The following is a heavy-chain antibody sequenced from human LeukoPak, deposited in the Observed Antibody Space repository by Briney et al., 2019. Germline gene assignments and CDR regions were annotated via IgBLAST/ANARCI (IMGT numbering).Heavy chain of an antibody. J-gene: IGHJ4*02. D-gene: IGHD3-22*01. CDR2: IYHSGST. Sequence: SETLSLTCAVSGYSINSGYYWGWIRQPPGRGLEWIGIIYHSGSTNYNPSLKSRVTISVDTSKNQFSLKLSSVTAADTAVYYCARDPNYYDSSGYDYWGQGTLVTVSS. CDR1: GYSINSGYY. CDR3: ARDPNYYDSSGYDY. V-gene: IGHV4-38-2*02.